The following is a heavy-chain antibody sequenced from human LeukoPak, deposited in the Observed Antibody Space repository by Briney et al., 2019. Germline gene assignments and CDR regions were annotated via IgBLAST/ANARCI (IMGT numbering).Heavy chain of an antibody. J-gene: IGHJ4*02. CDR2: ISYDGSNK. CDR3: AKDDRGNEAPFDY. CDR1: GFTFSSYG. Sequence: GRSLRLSCAASGFTFSSYGMHWVRQAPGKGLEWVAVISYDGSNKYYADSVKGRFTISRDNSKNTLYLQMNSLRAEDTAVYYCAKDDRGNEAPFDYWGQGTLVTVSS. V-gene: IGHV3-30*18.